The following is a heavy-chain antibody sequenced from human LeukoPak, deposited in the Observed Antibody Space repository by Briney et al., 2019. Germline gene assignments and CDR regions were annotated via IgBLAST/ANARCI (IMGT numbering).Heavy chain of an antibody. V-gene: IGHV4-30-4*01. Sequence: SETLSLTCTVSGGSISSGDYYWSWIRQPPGTGLERIGYIYYSGSTYYNPSLKSRVTISVDTSKDQFSLKLSSVTAADTAVYYCAREEPYGWFDPWGQGTLVTVSS. CDR3: AREEPYGWFDP. D-gene: IGHD1-14*01. CDR1: GGSISSGDYY. J-gene: IGHJ5*02. CDR2: IYYSGST.